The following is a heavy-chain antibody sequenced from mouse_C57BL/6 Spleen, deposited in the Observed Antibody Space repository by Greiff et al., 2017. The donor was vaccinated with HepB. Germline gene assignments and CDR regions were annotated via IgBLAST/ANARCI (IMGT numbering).Heavy chain of an antibody. V-gene: IGHV1-15*01. CDR1: GYTFTDYE. Sequence: QVQLKESGAELVRPGASVTLSCKASGYTFTDYEMHWVKQTPVHGLEWIGAIDPETGGTAYNQKFKGKAILTADKSSSTAYMDLRSLTSEDSAVYYCTRGDYLAMDYWGQGTSVTVSS. CDR2: IDPETGGT. J-gene: IGHJ4*01. CDR3: TRGDYLAMDY.